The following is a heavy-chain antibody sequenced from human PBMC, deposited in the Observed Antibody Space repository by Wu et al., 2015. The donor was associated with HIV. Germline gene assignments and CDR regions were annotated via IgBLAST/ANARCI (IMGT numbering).Heavy chain of an antibody. V-gene: IGHV1-18*01. Sequence: QIQLVQSGVEVKRPGASVEVSCKASGYTFINYGISWVRQAPGQGLEWVGWISGYRGNTNYAEKFQGRATMSTESSTRTAYMELRSLTSDDTAVYYXARDEYYDMSTGYEVDALDIWAKGQWSRLF. CDR2: ISGYRGNT. CDR3: ARDEYYDMSTGYEVDALDI. CDR1: GYTFINYG. D-gene: IGHD3-9*01. J-gene: IGHJ3*02.